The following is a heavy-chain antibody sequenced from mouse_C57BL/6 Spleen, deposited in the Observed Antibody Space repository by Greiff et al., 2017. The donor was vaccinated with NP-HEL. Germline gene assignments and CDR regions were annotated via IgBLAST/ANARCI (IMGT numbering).Heavy chain of an antibody. CDR2: ISYSGST. Sequence: VQLKESGPGMVKPSQSLSLTCTVTGYSITSGYDWHWIRHFPGNKLEWMGYISYSGSTNYNPSLKSRISITHDTSKNHFFLKLNSVTTEDTATYYCAREGLGSNYLEDWYFDVWGTGTTVTVSS. CDR1: GYSITSGYD. CDR3: AREGLGSNYLEDWYFDV. D-gene: IGHD2-5*01. J-gene: IGHJ1*03. V-gene: IGHV3-1*01.